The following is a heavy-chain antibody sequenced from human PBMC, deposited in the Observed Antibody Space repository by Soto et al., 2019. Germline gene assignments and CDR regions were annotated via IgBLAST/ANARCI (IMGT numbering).Heavy chain of an antibody. CDR2: IKSKTDGGTT. CDR1: GFTFSNAW. D-gene: IGHD6-13*01. Sequence: GGSLRLSCAASGFTFSNAWMSWVRQAPGKGLEWVGRIKSKTDGGTTDYAAPVKGRFTISRDDSKNTLYLQMNSLKTEDTAVHYCTTDRDSSSWHYWGQGTLVTVSS. J-gene: IGHJ4*02. CDR3: TTDRDSSSWHY. V-gene: IGHV3-15*01.